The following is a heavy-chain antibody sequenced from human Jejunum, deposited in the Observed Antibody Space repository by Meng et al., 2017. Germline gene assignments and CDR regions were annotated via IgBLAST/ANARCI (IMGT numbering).Heavy chain of an antibody. CDR3: VRKYDNDGYYFGN. CDR2: ISYDGSNK. CDR1: GFTFSNYA. Sequence: GGSLRLSCAGSGFTFSNYAMHGVRQAPGKGLEWVAIISYDGSNKYYADSVKGRFTISRDNSKNTLYLQMNSLGAEDTAVYYCVRKYDNDGYYFGNWGQGTLVTVSS. D-gene: IGHD3-22*01. V-gene: IGHV3-30*01. J-gene: IGHJ4*02.